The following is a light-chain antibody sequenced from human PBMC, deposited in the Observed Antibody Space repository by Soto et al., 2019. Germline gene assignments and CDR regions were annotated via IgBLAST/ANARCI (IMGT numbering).Light chain of an antibody. V-gene: IGLV2-14*01. CDR2: EVS. J-gene: IGLJ2*01. CDR1: SSDIGHYIY. CDR3: SSYLSSSTI. Sequence: QSALTQPASVAGSPGQSITISCTGTSSDIGHYIYVSWYQQFPGKAPKLIIYEVSNRPSGVSNRFSGSQSGNTASLSISGLQAEDEADYYCSSYLSSSTICGGGTKVTVL.